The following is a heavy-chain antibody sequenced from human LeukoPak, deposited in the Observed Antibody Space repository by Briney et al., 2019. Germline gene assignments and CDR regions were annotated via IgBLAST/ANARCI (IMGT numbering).Heavy chain of an antibody. V-gene: IGHV3-21*01. D-gene: IGHD1-1*01. J-gene: IGHJ6*03. CDR3: ARDRLLEDRDYSYYYYMDV. CDR2: ISSSSSYI. Sequence: GGSLRLSCAASGFTFNDYGMSWVRQAPGKGLEWVSSISSSSSYIYYADSVKGRFTISRDNAKNSLYLQMNSLRDEDTAVYHCARDRLLEDRDYSYYYYMDVWGKGTTVTVSS. CDR1: GFTFNDYG.